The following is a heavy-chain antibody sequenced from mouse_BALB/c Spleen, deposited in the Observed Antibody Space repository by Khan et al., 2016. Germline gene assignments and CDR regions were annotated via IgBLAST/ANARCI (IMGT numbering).Heavy chain of an antibody. D-gene: IGHD2-10*01. CDR1: GYTFTSYW. CDR2: INPSTGST. Sequence: QVQLQQSGAELAKPGASVKMSCKASGYTFTSYWMHWVKQRPGQGLEWIGYINPSTGSTEYNQKFKDKATLTADKSSSTAYMQLSSLTSEDSAVYYCARWAYYGNYLFAYWGQGTLVTVSA. V-gene: IGHV1-7*01. CDR3: ARWAYYGNYLFAY. J-gene: IGHJ3*01.